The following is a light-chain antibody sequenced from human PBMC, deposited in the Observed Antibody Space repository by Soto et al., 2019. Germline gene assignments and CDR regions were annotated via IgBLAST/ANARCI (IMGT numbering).Light chain of an antibody. Sequence: EVVWTQSPATLSVSPGERATLSCRARQRVSSKLAWYQQKPGQAPRLLIYAASARASGIPARFSGSGSETECTLTISSLQSEDFAVYYCQQYNDWPLTFGLGNKVEIK. CDR1: QRVSSK. CDR2: AAS. V-gene: IGKV3-15*01. CDR3: QQYNDWPLT. J-gene: IGKJ1*01.